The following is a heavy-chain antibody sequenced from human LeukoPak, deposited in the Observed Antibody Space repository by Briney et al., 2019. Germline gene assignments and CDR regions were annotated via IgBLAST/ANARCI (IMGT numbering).Heavy chain of an antibody. CDR2: FDPEDGGT. D-gene: IGHD3-16*02. CDR1: GYTSTNYG. V-gene: IGHV1-24*01. Sequence: ASVKVSCKASGYTSTNYGISWVRQAPGQGLEWMGAFDPEDGGTIYAQKFQGRITLTEDTSTDTAYMELRSLSSEDTAVYYCATARVRLGELSLPEVRDDWGQGTLISVSS. J-gene: IGHJ4*02. CDR3: ATARVRLGELSLPEVRDD.